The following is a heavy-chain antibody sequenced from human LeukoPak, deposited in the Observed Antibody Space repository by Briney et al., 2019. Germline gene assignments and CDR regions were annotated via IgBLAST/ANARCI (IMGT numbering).Heavy chain of an antibody. CDR2: IYYSGST. CDR1: GGSISSGGHY. Sequence: SETLSLTCTVSGGSISSGGHYWSWIRQHPGKGLEWIGYIYYSGSTYSNPSLKSRVTISVDTSKNQFSLKLSSVTAADTAVYYCARARYHDYFDYWAREPWSPSPQ. J-gene: IGHJ4*02. V-gene: IGHV4-31*03. CDR3: ARARYHDYFDY. D-gene: IGHD3-22*01.